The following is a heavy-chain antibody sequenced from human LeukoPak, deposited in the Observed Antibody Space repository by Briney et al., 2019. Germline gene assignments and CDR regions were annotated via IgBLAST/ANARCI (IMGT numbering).Heavy chain of an antibody. Sequence: SETLSLTCTVAGGSISSYYWSWIRQPPAKGLEWIGYIYYSGSTNYNPSLKSRVTISVDTSKNQLSLNLSSVTAADTPVYYCARDSVGYSYGYGFGYWGQGTLVTVSS. D-gene: IGHD5-18*01. J-gene: IGHJ4*02. CDR2: IYYSGST. CDR3: ARDSVGYSYGYGFGY. CDR1: GGSISSYY. V-gene: IGHV4-59*01.